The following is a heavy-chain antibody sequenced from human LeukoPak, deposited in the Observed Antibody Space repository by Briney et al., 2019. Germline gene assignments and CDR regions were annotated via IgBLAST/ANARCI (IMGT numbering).Heavy chain of an antibody. CDR3: ARMPYVWGSYRPQNAFDT. CDR1: GGSFSGYY. V-gene: IGHV4-34*01. Sequence: SETLSLTCAVYGGSFSGYYWSWIRQPPGKGLEWIGEINHSGSTNYNPSLKSRVTISVDTSKNQFSLKLSSVTAADTAVYYCARMPYVWGSYRPQNAFDTWGQGTMVTVSS. J-gene: IGHJ3*02. CDR2: INHSGST. D-gene: IGHD3-16*02.